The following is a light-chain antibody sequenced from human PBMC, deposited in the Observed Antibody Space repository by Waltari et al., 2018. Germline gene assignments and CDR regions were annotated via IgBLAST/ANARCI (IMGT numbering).Light chain of an antibody. J-gene: IGKJ5*01. V-gene: IGKV3-11*01. CDR1: QTVITY. CDR3: QQRYKWPPIT. Sequence: EIVLTQSPATLSLSPGERATLSYRASQTVITYLAWYQQKPGQAPRLHIYDASNRATGVPARFSGSGSGTDFTLTISSLEPEDFAFYYCQQRYKWPPITFGQGTRLEIK. CDR2: DAS.